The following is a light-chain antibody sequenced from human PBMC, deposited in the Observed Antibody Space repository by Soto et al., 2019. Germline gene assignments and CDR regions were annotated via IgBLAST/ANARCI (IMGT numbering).Light chain of an antibody. Sequence: QSVLTQPPSVSAAPGQKVNISCSGSSSNIGNNFVSWYQQLPGTAPKLLIYDDNKRPSGIPDRFSGSKSGTSATLGITGLQTGDEADYYCGTWDDSLSGVVFGGGTKLTVL. J-gene: IGLJ2*01. CDR3: GTWDDSLSGVV. V-gene: IGLV1-51*01. CDR2: DDN. CDR1: SSNIGNNF.